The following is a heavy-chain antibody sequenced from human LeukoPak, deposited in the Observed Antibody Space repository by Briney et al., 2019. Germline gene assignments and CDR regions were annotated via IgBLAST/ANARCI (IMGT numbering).Heavy chain of an antibody. V-gene: IGHV3-30-3*01. Sequence: PGGSLRLSCAASGFTFSSYAMHWVRQAPGKGLEWVAVISYDGSNKYYADSVKGRFTISRDNSKNTLYLQMNSLRAEDTAVYYCARGDYRFYYYGMDVWGQGTTVTVSS. CDR1: GFTFSSYA. J-gene: IGHJ6*02. D-gene: IGHD4-17*01. CDR3: ARGDYRFYYYGMDV. CDR2: ISYDGSNK.